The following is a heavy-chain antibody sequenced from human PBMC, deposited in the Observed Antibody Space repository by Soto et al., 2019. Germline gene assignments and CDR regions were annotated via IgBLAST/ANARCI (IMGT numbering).Heavy chain of an antibody. CDR1: GFSFRSKNY. V-gene: IGHV3-53*01. Sequence: SRGYLIISFAASGFSFRSKNYLTWVCQAPGKGLEWVTGLYDADGTYNSDQVKGRFSVSRDNTKNTFYLQLHSSRPDDTALYFCATWSQREHALAVWDRTTMATVSS. CDR2: LYDADGT. CDR3: ATWSQREHALAV. D-gene: IGHD1-1*01. J-gene: IGHJ3*01.